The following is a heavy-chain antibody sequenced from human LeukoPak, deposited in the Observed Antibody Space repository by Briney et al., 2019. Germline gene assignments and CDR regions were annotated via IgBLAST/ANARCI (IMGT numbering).Heavy chain of an antibody. Sequence: SETLSLTCAVYGGSFSGYYWSWIRQPPGKGLEWIGEINHSGNTNSNPSLKSRVTMSVDTPKNQFSLKLSSLTAADTAVYYCARDLFGRYYYDSSGYYRQGDYWGQGTLVTVSS. V-gene: IGHV4-34*01. D-gene: IGHD3-22*01. CDR2: INHSGNT. J-gene: IGHJ4*02. CDR1: GGSFSGYY. CDR3: ARDLFGRYYYDSSGYYRQGDY.